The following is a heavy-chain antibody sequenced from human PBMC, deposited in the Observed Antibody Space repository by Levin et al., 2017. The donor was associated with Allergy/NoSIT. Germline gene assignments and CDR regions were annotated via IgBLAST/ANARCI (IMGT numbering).Heavy chain of an antibody. CDR3: ARGGYGGNYAAGGYNYYSYHLGV. D-gene: IGHD1-26*01. J-gene: IGHJ6*03. Sequence: GASVKVSCQASGGTFINYAVSWVRLAPGQGLEWMGGLIPTFETSHYAQKFQGRVTITADESTSTAYMELSTLRSDDSAIYYCARGGYGGNYAAGGYNYYSYHLGVWGQGTTVTVSS. CDR2: LIPTFETS. CDR1: GGTFINYA. V-gene: IGHV1-69*13.